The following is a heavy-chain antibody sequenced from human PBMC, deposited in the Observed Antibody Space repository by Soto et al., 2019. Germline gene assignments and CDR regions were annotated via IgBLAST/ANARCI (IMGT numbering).Heavy chain of an antibody. Sequence: ASVKVSCKASGYTFTSYGISWVRQAPGQGLDWMGWISAYNGNTNYAQKLQGRVTMTTDTSTSKAYVELRSLRSDETAVYYCARDLHSIAVAGYYYGMDAWGPGTTVTVSS. CDR3: ARDLHSIAVAGYYYGMDA. J-gene: IGHJ6*02. CDR1: GYTFTSYG. CDR2: ISAYNGNT. D-gene: IGHD6-19*01. V-gene: IGHV1-18*04.